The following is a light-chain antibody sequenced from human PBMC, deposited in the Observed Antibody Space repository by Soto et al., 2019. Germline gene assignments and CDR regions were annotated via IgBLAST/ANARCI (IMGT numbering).Light chain of an antibody. Sequence: SYELTQPPSVSVAPGKTASVACGGSNIGSKSVHWYQKKSGQAPGLVMYYDSDRPSGIPERFSGSNSGNTATLTINRVEAGDEADYYCQVWDISSGHVVFGGGTKLTVL. CDR1: NIGSKS. V-gene: IGLV3-21*01. J-gene: IGLJ3*02. CDR3: QVWDISSGHVV. CDR2: YDS.